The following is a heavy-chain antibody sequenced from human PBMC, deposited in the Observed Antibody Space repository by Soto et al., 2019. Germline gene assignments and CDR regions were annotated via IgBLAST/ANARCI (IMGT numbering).Heavy chain of an antibody. CDR2: ISHSGSA. CDR3: ARRGTSSGYAPDS. Sequence: QVQLRQWGAGLLQPSNTLSLTCAVYGGSFSDYYWNWLRQPPGKGLECIGEISHSGSADYNPSLKSRATISVDASKNQFSLRLTSVTAADTAVYYCARRGTSSGYAPDSWGQGTLVTVSS. CDR1: GGSFSDYY. V-gene: IGHV4-34*01. D-gene: IGHD5-12*01. J-gene: IGHJ4*02.